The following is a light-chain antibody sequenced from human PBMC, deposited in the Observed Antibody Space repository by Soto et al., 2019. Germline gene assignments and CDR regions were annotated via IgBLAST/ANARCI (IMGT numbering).Light chain of an antibody. Sequence: QSALTQPRSVSGSPGQSVTIACTATRSDVGGYNYVSWYQQHPGKAPKLMIYDVSKRPSGVPDRFSGSKSGNTASLTISGLQAEDEADYYCCSYAGSSYVFGTGTKVTVL. V-gene: IGLV2-11*01. J-gene: IGLJ1*01. CDR3: CSYAGSSYV. CDR2: DVS. CDR1: RSDVGGYNY.